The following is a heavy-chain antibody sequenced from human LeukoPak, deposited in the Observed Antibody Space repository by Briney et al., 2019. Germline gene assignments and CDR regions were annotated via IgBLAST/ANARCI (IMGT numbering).Heavy chain of an antibody. Sequence: SETLSLTCAVYGGSFSVYYWSWIRQPPGKGLEWIGEINHSGSTNYNPSLKSRVTISVDTSKNQFSLKLSSVTAADTAVYYCARSSRIAAAGFFFDYWGQGTLVTVSS. V-gene: IGHV4-34*01. CDR3: ARSSRIAAAGFFFDY. D-gene: IGHD6-13*01. CDR2: INHSGST. J-gene: IGHJ4*02. CDR1: GGSFSVYY.